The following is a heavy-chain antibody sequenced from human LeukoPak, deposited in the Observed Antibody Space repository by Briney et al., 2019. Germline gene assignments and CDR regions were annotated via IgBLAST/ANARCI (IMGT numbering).Heavy chain of an antibody. CDR1: GGSFSAYY. J-gene: IGHJ4*02. V-gene: IGHV4-34*01. CDR3: ARSPRYSGYDYGSDY. D-gene: IGHD5-12*01. Sequence: SETLSLTCAVYGGSFSAYYWSWIRQPPGKRQEWIGEINHSGRTNYNASLKSRVTISVDTSKNQFSLKMSYVTAADTAVYYCARSPRYSGYDYGSDYWGRGILVTVSS. CDR2: INHSGRT.